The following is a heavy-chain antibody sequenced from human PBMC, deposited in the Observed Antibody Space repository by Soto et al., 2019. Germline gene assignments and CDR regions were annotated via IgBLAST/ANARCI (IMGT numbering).Heavy chain of an antibody. CDR2: INPSGGST. Sequence: ASVKVSCKASGYTFTIYYMHWVRQAPGQGLEWMGIINPSGGSTSYAQKVQGRVTMTRNTSISTAYMELSSLRSEDTAVYYCARVKGAAADAFDIWGQGTMVTVS. CDR3: ARVKGAAADAFDI. CDR1: GYTFTIYY. V-gene: IGHV1-46*01. D-gene: IGHD6-13*01. J-gene: IGHJ3*02.